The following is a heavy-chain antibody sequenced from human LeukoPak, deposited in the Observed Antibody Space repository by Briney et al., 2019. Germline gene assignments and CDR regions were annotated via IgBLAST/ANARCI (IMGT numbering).Heavy chain of an antibody. CDR2: IRGKGYSDPP. D-gene: IGHD3-16*01. J-gene: IGHJ5*02. V-gene: IGHV3-73*01. CDR3: TVPQSGGNWFDP. Sequence: GGSLKLSCAASGFTFSGSAIHWVRQASGKGLEWVGRIRGKGYSDPPAYAASVRGRVTISRDDSKSTAYLQMNSLKAEDTAVYFCTVPQSGGNWFDPWGPGTLVTVSS. CDR1: GFTFSGSA.